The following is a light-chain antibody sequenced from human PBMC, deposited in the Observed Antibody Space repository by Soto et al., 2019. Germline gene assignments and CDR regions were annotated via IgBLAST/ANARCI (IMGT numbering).Light chain of an antibody. Sequence: QSVLTQPPSASGTPGQRVTISCSGSSSNIGSNTVNWYQQLPGTAPTLLIYSNNQRPSGVPDRFSGSTSGTSASLAISGLQSEDEDDYYCAAWDDSLNGYVFGTGTKVTVL. V-gene: IGLV1-44*01. CDR2: SNN. CDR3: AAWDDSLNGYV. J-gene: IGLJ1*01. CDR1: SSNIGSNT.